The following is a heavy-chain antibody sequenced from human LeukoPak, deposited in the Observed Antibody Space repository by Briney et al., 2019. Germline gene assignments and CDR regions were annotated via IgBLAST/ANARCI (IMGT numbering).Heavy chain of an antibody. Sequence: GGSLRLSCAVSGFSFSSYGMHWVRQAPGRGLEWVSVISYDGSVKYYADSVKGRFTISRDNPKNTLYLQMNSLGAEDTAVYYCAKGRGGDYSYGSYYFDQWGQGTLVTVSS. CDR3: AKGRGGDYSYGSYYFDQ. CDR2: ISYDGSVK. V-gene: IGHV3-30*18. J-gene: IGHJ4*02. CDR1: GFSFSSYG. D-gene: IGHD5-18*01.